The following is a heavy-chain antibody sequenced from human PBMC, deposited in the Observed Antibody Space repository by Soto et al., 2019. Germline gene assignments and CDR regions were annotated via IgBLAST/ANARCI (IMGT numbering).Heavy chain of an antibody. CDR2: ISYDGSNK. V-gene: IGHV3-30-3*01. D-gene: IGHD2-2*02. Sequence: GGSLRLSCAASGFTFSSYAMHWVRQAPGKGLEWVAVISYDGSNKYYADSVKGRFTTSRDNSKNTLYLQMNSLRAEDTAVYYCARDRLDVVVPAAILAYWGQGTLVTVSS. J-gene: IGHJ4*02. CDR3: ARDRLDVVVPAAILAY. CDR1: GFTFSSYA.